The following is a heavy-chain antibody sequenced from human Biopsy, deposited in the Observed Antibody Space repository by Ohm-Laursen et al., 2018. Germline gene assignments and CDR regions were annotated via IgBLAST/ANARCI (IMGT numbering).Heavy chain of an antibody. D-gene: IGHD4-17*01. CDR1: GGTFSTTA. Sequence: SVKVSCKVSGGTFSTTAISSARQAPGQGLEWIGGIMPLFGAPNYAQKFQGRLTITADESKSTTYKELSSLRSEDTAVYYCARLAQIYGDSPFDPWGQGTLVTVSS. V-gene: IGHV1-69*13. CDR3: ARLAQIYGDSPFDP. CDR2: IMPLFGAP. J-gene: IGHJ5*02.